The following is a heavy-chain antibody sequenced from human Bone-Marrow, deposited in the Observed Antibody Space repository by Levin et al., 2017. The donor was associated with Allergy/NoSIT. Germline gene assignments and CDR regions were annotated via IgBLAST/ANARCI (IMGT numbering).Heavy chain of an antibody. Sequence: ASVKVSCKASGYTFTSYGISWVRRAPGQGLEWMGWISAYNGNTNYAQKLQGRVTMTTDTSTSTAYMELRSLRSDDTAVYYCARAMAVAGTPNWFDPWGQGTLVTVSS. V-gene: IGHV1-18*01. J-gene: IGHJ5*02. CDR2: ISAYNGNT. CDR3: ARAMAVAGTPNWFDP. D-gene: IGHD6-19*01. CDR1: GYTFTSYG.